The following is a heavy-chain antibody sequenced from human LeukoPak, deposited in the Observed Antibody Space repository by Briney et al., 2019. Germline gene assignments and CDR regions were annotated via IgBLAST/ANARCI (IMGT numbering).Heavy chain of an antibody. CDR3: ARDSHDCSSTSCHFDY. CDR2: INPNSGGT. Sequence: ASVKVSCKASGYTFTGYYMHWVRQAPGQGLEWMGWINPNSGGTNYAQKFQGRVTMTRDTSISTAYMELSRLRSDDTAVYYCARDSHDCSSTSCHFDYWGQGTLVTVSS. CDR1: GYTFTGYY. J-gene: IGHJ4*02. V-gene: IGHV1-2*02. D-gene: IGHD2-2*01.